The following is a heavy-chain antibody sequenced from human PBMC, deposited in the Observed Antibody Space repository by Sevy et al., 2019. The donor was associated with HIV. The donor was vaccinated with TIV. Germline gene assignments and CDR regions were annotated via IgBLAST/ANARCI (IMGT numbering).Heavy chain of an antibody. J-gene: IGHJ4*02. CDR2: ISSRDYFI. V-gene: IGHV3-11*01. CDR3: ARVRYTYGNFFFDY. D-gene: IGHD5-18*01. CDR1: GFTFSDYY. Sequence: GGSLRLSCTASGFTFSDYYMSWIRQAPGKGLEWISYISSRDYFIYYADSVKGRFTISRDNAKNSMFLHMNSLRAEDTVLYYCARVRYTYGNFFFDYWGQGTLVTVSS.